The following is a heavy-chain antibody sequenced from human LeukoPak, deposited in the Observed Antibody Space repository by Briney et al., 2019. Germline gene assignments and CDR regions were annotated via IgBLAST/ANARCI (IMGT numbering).Heavy chain of an antibody. V-gene: IGHV4-34*01. Sequence: SETLSLTCAVYGGSFSGYYWSWIRQPPGKGLEWIGEINHSGSTNYNPSLKSRVTISVDTSKNQFSLKLSSVTAAGTAVYYCARGRRTAVAGTIFDYWGQGTLVTVSS. J-gene: IGHJ4*02. CDR1: GGSFSGYY. CDR2: INHSGST. CDR3: ARGRRTAVAGTIFDY. D-gene: IGHD6-19*01.